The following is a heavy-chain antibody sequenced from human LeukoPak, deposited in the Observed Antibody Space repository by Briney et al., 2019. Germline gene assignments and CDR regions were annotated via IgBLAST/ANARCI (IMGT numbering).Heavy chain of an antibody. Sequence: LGGSLRLSCAASGFTFDDYAMHWVRQAPGKGLEWVSLISWDGGSTYYADSVKGRFTISRDNSKNSLYLQMNSPRAEDTALYYCAKDRLVKRDCSSTSCYNIDYWGQGTLVTVSS. CDR3: AKDRLVKRDCSSTSCYNIDY. D-gene: IGHD2-2*01. J-gene: IGHJ4*02. CDR1: GFTFDDYA. V-gene: IGHV3-43D*04. CDR2: ISWDGGST.